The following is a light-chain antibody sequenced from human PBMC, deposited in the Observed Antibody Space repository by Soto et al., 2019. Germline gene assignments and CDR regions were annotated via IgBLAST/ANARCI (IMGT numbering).Light chain of an antibody. V-gene: IGKV3-15*01. CDR3: QQYNDRPPIT. J-gene: IGKJ5*01. CDR1: QSVSSSY. CDR2: GIS. Sequence: EIVLTQSPGTVSLSPGERATLSCRPSQSVSSSYLAWYQQHPGQPPRLLIYGISTRATGIPARFSGSGSGSEFTLTISGLQSEDFAVYYCQQYNDRPPITFGQGTRLEI.